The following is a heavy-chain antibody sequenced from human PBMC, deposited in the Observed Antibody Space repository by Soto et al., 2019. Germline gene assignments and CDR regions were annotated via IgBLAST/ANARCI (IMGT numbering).Heavy chain of an antibody. CDR1: GFTFSSYA. J-gene: IGHJ6*02. Sequence: GGSLRLSCAASGFTFSSYAMHWVRQAPGKGLEYVSAISSNGGSTYYANSVKGRFTISRDNSKNTLYLQMGSLRAEDMAVYYCARDAYSYGMDVWGQGTTVTVSS. CDR3: ARDAYSYGMDV. CDR2: ISSNGGST. V-gene: IGHV3-64*01.